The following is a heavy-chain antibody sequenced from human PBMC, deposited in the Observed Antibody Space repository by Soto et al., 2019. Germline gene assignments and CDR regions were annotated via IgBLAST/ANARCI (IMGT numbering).Heavy chain of an antibody. V-gene: IGHV1-18*01. J-gene: IGHJ6*02. D-gene: IGHD3-16*01. Sequence: GVPVKVSSEAPRFSFTSYCICWLHQEPGKGLEWMGWISAYNGNTNYAQKLQGRVTMTTDTSTSTAYMELRSLRSDDTAVYYCARGGFFFSRTRRHPKYDSGMAVWAQ. CDR2: ISAYNGNT. CDR3: ARGGFFFSRTRRHPKYDSGMAV. CDR1: RFSFTSYC.